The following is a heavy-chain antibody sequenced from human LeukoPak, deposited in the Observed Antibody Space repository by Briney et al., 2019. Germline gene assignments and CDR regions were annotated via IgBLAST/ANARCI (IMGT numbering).Heavy chain of an antibody. CDR2: ISGSGGST. J-gene: IGHJ6*02. CDR3: AKGTGASLLDYYYGMDV. V-gene: IGHV3-23*01. Sequence: GGSLRLSCEASGFTFSSYAMNWVRQAPGKGLEWVSAISGSGGSTYYADSVKGRFTISRDNSKNTLYLQMNSLRAEDTAVYYCAKGTGASLLDYYYGMDVWGQGTTVTVSS. D-gene: IGHD1-14*01. CDR1: GFTFSSYA.